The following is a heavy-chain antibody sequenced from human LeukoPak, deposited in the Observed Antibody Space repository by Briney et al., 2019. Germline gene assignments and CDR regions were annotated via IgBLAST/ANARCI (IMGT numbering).Heavy chain of an antibody. V-gene: IGHV3-30*02. D-gene: IGHD3-22*01. J-gene: IGHJ4*02. CDR2: IRYDGSNK. CDR3: AKDPKTYYYDSSGYYFDY. Sequence: PGGSLRLSCAASGFTFSSYSMNWVRQAPGKGLEWVAFIRYDGSNKYYADSVKGRFTISRDNSKNTLYLQMNSLRAEDTAVYYCAKDPKTYYYDSSGYYFDYWGQGTLVTVSS. CDR1: GFTFSSYS.